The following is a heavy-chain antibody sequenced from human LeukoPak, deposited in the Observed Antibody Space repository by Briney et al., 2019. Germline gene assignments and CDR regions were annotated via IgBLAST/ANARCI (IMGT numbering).Heavy chain of an antibody. CDR3: ASRVAGYPYDAFDI. Sequence: PGGSLRLSCAASRFTVSSNYMSWVRQAPGKGLEWVSVIYSGGSTYYADSVKGRFTISRDNSKNTLYLQMNSLRAEDTAVYYCASRVAGYPYDAFDIWGQGTMVTVSS. D-gene: IGHD3-9*01. CDR2: IYSGGST. V-gene: IGHV3-66*01. CDR1: RFTVSSNY. J-gene: IGHJ3*02.